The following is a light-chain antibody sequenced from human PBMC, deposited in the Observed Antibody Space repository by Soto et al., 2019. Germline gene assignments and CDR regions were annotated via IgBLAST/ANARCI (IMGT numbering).Light chain of an antibody. CDR2: DVS. J-gene: IGLJ1*01. CDR3: SSYTSSSTLGV. Sequence: QSVRTHPAPVSGAPGQSITISCTGTSSEVGGYNYVSWYQQHPGKAPKLMIYDVSNRPSGVSNRFSGSKSGNTASLTISGLQAEDEADYYCSSYTSSSTLGVFGTGTKVTDL. CDR1: SSEVGGYNY. V-gene: IGLV2-14*01.